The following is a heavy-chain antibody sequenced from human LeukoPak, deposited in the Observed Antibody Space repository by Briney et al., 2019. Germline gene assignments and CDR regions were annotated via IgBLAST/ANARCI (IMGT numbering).Heavy chain of an antibody. CDR3: ARGEADSSGYYSPGFFDY. CDR1: GFTFSSYA. V-gene: IGHV3-30-3*01. Sequence: HAGGSLRLSCAASGFTFSSYAMHWVRQAPGKGLEWVAVISYDGSNKYYADSVKGRFTISRDNSKNTLYLQMNSLRAEDTAVYYCARGEADSSGYYSPGFFDYWGQGTLVTVSS. J-gene: IGHJ4*02. CDR2: ISYDGSNK. D-gene: IGHD3-22*01.